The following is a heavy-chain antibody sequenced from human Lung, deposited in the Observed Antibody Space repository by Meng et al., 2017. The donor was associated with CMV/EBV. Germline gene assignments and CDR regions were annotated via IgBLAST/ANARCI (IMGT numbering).Heavy chain of an antibody. CDR3: ARLGVVVPAAQTPAFDI. CDR1: GFTFSSYA. J-gene: IGHJ3*02. Sequence: GESXKISXAASGFTFSSYAMHWVRQAPGKGLEWVAVISYDGSNKYYADSVKGRFTISRDNSKNTLYLQMNSLRAEDTAVYYCARLGVVVPAAQTPAFDIWGQGXMVTVSS. V-gene: IGHV3-30*04. D-gene: IGHD2-2*01. CDR2: ISYDGSNK.